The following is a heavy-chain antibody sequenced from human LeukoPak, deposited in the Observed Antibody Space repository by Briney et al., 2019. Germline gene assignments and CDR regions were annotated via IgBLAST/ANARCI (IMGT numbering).Heavy chain of an antibody. Sequence: KPSETLSLTCTVSGGSISNYYWSWIRQPPGKGLEWIGYIYYSGSTNYNPSLKSRVTISIDTSKNQFSLKLSSVTAADTAVYYCAGSSWSLYYYYMDVWGKGTTVTVSS. CDR1: GGSISNYY. V-gene: IGHV4-59*01. D-gene: IGHD6-13*01. CDR3: AGSSWSLYYYYMDV. J-gene: IGHJ6*03. CDR2: IYYSGST.